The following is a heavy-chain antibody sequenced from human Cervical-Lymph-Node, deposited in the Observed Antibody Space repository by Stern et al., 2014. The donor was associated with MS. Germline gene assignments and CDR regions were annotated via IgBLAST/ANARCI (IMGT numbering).Heavy chain of an antibody. CDR2: IIPFLGIE. D-gene: IGHD3-22*01. Sequence: VQLVQSGAEVKKPGSSVKVSCKASGGTLNNYAVSWVRQAPGQGLEWIGKIIPFLGIENYAHKFQGRVTLTAAATTSYMEVSSLRSDDTAVYYCARSPDLYDSSGYYFDWGQGTLVTVSS. CDR3: ARSPDLYDSSGYYFD. CDR1: GGTLNNYA. J-gene: IGHJ4*02. V-gene: IGHV1-69*09.